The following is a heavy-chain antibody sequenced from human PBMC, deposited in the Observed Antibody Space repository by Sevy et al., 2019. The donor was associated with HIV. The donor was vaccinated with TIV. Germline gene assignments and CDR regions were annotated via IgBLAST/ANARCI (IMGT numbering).Heavy chain of an antibody. CDR2: ISYDGSDK. Sequence: GGCLRLSCAASGFAFSNYYAMHWVRQAPGKGLEWVALISYDGSDKYYADSVKGRFTISRDNFKNTLYLQMNSLTTEDTAVYYCARPRANYVDHYFFYPMDVWGQGTTVTVSS. CDR3: ARPRANYVDHYFFYPMDV. CDR1: GFAFSNYYA. V-gene: IGHV3-30-3*01. D-gene: IGHD4-17*01. J-gene: IGHJ6*02.